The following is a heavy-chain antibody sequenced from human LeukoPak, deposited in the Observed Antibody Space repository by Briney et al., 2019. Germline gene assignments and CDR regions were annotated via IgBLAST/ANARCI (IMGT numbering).Heavy chain of an antibody. Sequence: GGSLRPSCAASGFTFSSYSMNWVRQAPGKGLEWVSYISSSSSTIYYADSVKGRFTISRDNAKNSLYLQMNSLRAEDTAVYYCARSGTTYYYDSGSRIWGQGTMVTVSS. CDR3: ARSGTTYYYDSGSRI. CDR2: ISSSSSTI. CDR1: GFTFSSYS. V-gene: IGHV3-48*04. J-gene: IGHJ3*02. D-gene: IGHD3-22*01.